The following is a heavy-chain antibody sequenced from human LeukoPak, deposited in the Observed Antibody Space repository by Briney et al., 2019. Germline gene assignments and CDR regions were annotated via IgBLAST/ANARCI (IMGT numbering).Heavy chain of an antibody. J-gene: IGHJ4*02. CDR1: GGSISSYY. Sequence: SETLSLTCTVSGGSISSYYWSWIRQPPGKGLEWIGYIYYSGSTNYNPSLKSRVTISVDTSKNQFSLRLSSVTAADTAVYYCARGGRYFDWLLYVTWGYFDYWGQGTLVTVSS. V-gene: IGHV4-59*12. D-gene: IGHD3-9*01. CDR2: IYYSGST. CDR3: ARGGRYFDWLLYVTWGYFDY.